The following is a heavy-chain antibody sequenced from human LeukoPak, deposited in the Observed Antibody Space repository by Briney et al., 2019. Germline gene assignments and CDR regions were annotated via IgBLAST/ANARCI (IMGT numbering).Heavy chain of an antibody. D-gene: IGHD3-16*01. Sequence: ASVKVSCKASGYTFTNYIIHWVRQAPGQGLEWMGWITAVNGDTEYSQKFQGRVTNTRDTSASTAYMDLSSLRSGDTAVYYCARVVTRLREGDYYYGLDVWGQGTTVTVSS. J-gene: IGHJ6*02. CDR2: ITAVNGDT. V-gene: IGHV1-3*01. CDR3: ARVVTRLREGDYYYGLDV. CDR1: GYTFTNYI.